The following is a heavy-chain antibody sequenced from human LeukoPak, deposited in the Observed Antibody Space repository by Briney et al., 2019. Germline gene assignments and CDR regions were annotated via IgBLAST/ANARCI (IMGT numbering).Heavy chain of an antibody. J-gene: IGHJ4*02. CDR2: TYYGGST. CDR1: GGSISRYY. Sequence: SETLSLTCTVSGGSISRYYWSWIRQSPGNGLEWIGYTYYGGSTIYNPPLKSRVTISLDTSKNHFSVQLCSVTAADTAVYYCARERGAYFAYWGQGTLVTVSS. CDR3: ARERGAYFAY. V-gene: IGHV4-59*01. D-gene: IGHD1-26*01.